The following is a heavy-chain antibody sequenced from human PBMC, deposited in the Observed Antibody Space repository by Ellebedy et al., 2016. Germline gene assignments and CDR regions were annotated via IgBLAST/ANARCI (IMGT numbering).Heavy chain of an antibody. Sequence: GGSLRLSCAASGFTFSSYAMSWVRQAPGKGLEWVSAISGSGGRTYYADSVKGRFTISRDNARKTLRLQMNSLRSDDTAVYYCARGYDSSGYSSCFDYWGQGTLVTVSS. CDR2: ISGSGGRT. V-gene: IGHV3-23*01. CDR3: ARGYDSSGYSSCFDY. D-gene: IGHD3-22*01. J-gene: IGHJ4*02. CDR1: GFTFSSYA.